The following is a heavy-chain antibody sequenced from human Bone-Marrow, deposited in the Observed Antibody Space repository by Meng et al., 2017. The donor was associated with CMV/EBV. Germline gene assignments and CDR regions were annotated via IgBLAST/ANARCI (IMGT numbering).Heavy chain of an antibody. J-gene: IGHJ6*02. CDR1: GGSVSSGSYY. CDR3: ARTPIDGGYYGMDV. D-gene: IGHD3-16*01. Sequence: SETLSLTCTVSGGSVSSGSYYWSWIRQPPGKGLEWIGYIYYSGSTNYNPSLKSRVTISVDTSKNQFSLKLSSVTAADTAVYYCARTPIDGGYYGMDVWGQGTTVTGSS. V-gene: IGHV4-61*01. CDR2: IYYSGST.